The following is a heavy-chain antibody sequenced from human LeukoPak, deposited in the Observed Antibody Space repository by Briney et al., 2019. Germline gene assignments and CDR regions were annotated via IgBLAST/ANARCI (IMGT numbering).Heavy chain of an antibody. CDR3: AKKTSYCAGDCYPYYFDY. D-gene: IGHD2-21*02. J-gene: IGHJ4*01. V-gene: IGHV3-23*01. CDR1: GFTFSSYT. CDR2: ITGSSDST. Sequence: PGGSLRLSCAASGFTFSSYTMTWVRQAPGKGPEWVSGITGSSDSTYYADSVKGRFTVSRDNSRNTLFLQMNSLRAEDTAVYYCAKKTSYCAGDCYPYYFDYWGHGTLVTVSS.